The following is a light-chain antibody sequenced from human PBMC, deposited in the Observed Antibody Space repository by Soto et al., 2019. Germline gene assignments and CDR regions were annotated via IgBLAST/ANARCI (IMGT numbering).Light chain of an antibody. V-gene: IGKV1-5*03. J-gene: IGKJ1*01. Sequence: VHMTQSPSTMSASIGYRVTITCRASQSISSWLAWYQQKKGKAPKLLIYKASSLESGVPSRFSGSGYGTEFNLTISSLQTDDFATYYCQHYNSYSEAFGQGTKVDIK. CDR3: QHYNSYSEA. CDR2: KAS. CDR1: QSISSW.